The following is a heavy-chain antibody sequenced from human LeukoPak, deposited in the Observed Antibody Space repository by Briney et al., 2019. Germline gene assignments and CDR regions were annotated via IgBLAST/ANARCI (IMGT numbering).Heavy chain of an antibody. D-gene: IGHD3-3*01. CDR3: ARVPIFGVAPDYPPDY. CDR1: GGAFSSYA. V-gene: IGHV1-69*05. CDR2: IIPIFGTA. Sequence: SVKVSCKASGGAFSSYAISWVRQAPGQGLEWMGGIIPIFGTANYAQKFQGRVTITTDESTSTAYMELSSLRSEDTAVYYCARVPIFGVAPDYPPDYWGQGTLVTVSS. J-gene: IGHJ4*02.